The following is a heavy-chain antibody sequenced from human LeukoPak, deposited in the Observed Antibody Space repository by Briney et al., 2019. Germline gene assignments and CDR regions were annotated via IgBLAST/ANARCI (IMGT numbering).Heavy chain of an antibody. J-gene: IGHJ4*02. V-gene: IGHV3-23*01. CDR3: AKAGCIRFDY. Sequence: GGSLRLSCAASGFTFSSSAMSWVRQAPGKGLEWVSGISGSGGSTYYADSVKGRFTISRDNSKNTLYLQMNSLRAEDTAVYYCAKAGCIRFDYWGQGTLVIVSS. CDR1: GFTFSSSA. D-gene: IGHD3-3*02. CDR2: ISGSGGST.